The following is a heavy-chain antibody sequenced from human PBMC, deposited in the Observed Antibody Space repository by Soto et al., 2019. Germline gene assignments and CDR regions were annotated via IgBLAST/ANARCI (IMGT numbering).Heavy chain of an antibody. Sequence: GGSLRLSCAASGFTFSSYGMHWVRQAPGKGLEWVAVIWYDGSNKYYADSVKGRFTISRDNSKNTLYLQMNSLRAEDTAVYYCAHFWGFGDQTPYYYGMDVWGQGTTVTVSS. CDR2: IWYDGSNK. D-gene: IGHD3-10*01. CDR3: AHFWGFGDQTPYYYGMDV. J-gene: IGHJ6*02. V-gene: IGHV3-33*01. CDR1: GFTFSSYG.